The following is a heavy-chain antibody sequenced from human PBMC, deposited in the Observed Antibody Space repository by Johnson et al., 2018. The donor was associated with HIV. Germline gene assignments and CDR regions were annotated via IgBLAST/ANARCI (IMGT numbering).Heavy chain of an antibody. V-gene: IGHV3-20*04. CDR2: INWNGAIT. Sequence: EQLVESGGGVARPGGSLRLSCAASGFTFDDYAMSWVRQGPGKGLEWVSGINWNGAITGYAGSVKGRFIISRDNAKNTLYLQMNSLRAEDTAVYYCAKEQSVVVIGIGAFDIWGQGTMVTVSS. D-gene: IGHD3-22*01. CDR3: AKEQSVVVIGIGAFDI. CDR1: GFTFDDYA. J-gene: IGHJ3*02.